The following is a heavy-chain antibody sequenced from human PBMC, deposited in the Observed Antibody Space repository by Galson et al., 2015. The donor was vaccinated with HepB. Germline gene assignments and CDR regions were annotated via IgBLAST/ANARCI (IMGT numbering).Heavy chain of an antibody. CDR1: GGTFSSYA. J-gene: IGHJ3*02. Sequence: SVKVSCKASGGTFSSYAISWVRQAPGQGLEWMGGIIPIFGTANYAQKFQGRVTITADESTSTAYMELSSLRSEDTAVYYCARDLGEAYNWNDRDAFDIWGQGTMVTVSS. D-gene: IGHD1-20*01. CDR2: IIPIFGTA. CDR3: ARDLGEAYNWNDRDAFDI. V-gene: IGHV1-69*13.